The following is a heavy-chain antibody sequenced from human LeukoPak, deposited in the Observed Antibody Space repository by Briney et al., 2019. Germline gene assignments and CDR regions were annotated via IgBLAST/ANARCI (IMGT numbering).Heavy chain of an antibody. CDR2: ISGSGDST. J-gene: IGHJ4*02. D-gene: IGHD3-10*01. CDR3: AKDRGIISDY. Sequence: GGSLRLSCAASGFTFSNYGMSWVRQAPGKGLEWVSSISGSGDSTYYAYSVKGRFTISRDNSKNTLYLQMNSLRAEDTAVYYCAKDRGIISDYWGQGTLVTVSS. V-gene: IGHV3-23*01. CDR1: GFTFSNYG.